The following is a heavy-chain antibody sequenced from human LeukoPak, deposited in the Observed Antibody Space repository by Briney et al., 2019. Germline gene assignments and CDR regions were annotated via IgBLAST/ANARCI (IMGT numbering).Heavy chain of an antibody. Sequence: GASVKVSCKASGYTFADNHMYWIRQAPGQGLECMGWISPNSGVTNYAQKFQGRITMTGDMSISTGYMELSSLRSDDTAVYYCARELGRNAFDVWGQGTMVTVSP. CDR2: ISPNSGVT. CDR1: GYTFADNH. CDR3: ARELGRNAFDV. D-gene: IGHD7-27*01. J-gene: IGHJ3*01. V-gene: IGHV1-2*02.